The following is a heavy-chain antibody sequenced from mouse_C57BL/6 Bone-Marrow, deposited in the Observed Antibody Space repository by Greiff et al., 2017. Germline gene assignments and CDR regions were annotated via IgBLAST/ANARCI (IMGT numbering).Heavy chain of an antibody. CDR3: ALLSYDGYYVNYAMDY. CDR2: INPNNGGT. CDR1: GYTFTDYN. V-gene: IGHV1-18*01. Sequence: VQLQQSGPELVKPGASVKIPCKASGYTFTDYNMDWVKQSHGKSLEWIGDINPNNGGTIYNQKFKGKATLTVDKSSSTAYMELRSLTSEDTAVYYCALLSYDGYYVNYAMDYWGQGTSVTVSS. J-gene: IGHJ4*01. D-gene: IGHD2-3*01.